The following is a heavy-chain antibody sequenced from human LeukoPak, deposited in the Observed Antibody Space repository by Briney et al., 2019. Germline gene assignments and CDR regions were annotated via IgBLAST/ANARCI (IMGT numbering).Heavy chain of an antibody. V-gene: IGHV1-69*05. CDR1: GGTFSSYA. CDR3: ARAASTGTFNYYYYYMDV. CDR2: IIPIFGTA. Sequence: SVKVSCKASGGTFSSYAISWVRQAPGQGLEWMGGIIPIFGTANYAQKFQGRVTITTDESTSTAYMELSSLRSEDTAVYYCARAASTGTFNYYYYYMDVWGKATTVAVSS. D-gene: IGHD1-1*01. J-gene: IGHJ6*03.